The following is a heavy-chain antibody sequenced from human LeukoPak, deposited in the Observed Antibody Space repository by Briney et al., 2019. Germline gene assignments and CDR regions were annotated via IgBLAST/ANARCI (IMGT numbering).Heavy chain of an antibody. CDR3: ARLHYGGNYGYYYYYMDV. Sequence: KTSETLSLTCAVYGGSFSGYYWSWIRQPPGKGLEWIGEINHSGSTNYNPSLKSRVTISVDTSKNHFSLKLSSVTAADTAVYYCARLHYGGNYGYYYYYMDVWGKGSTVTISS. D-gene: IGHD4-23*01. CDR2: INHSGST. CDR1: GGSFSGYY. V-gene: IGHV4-34*01. J-gene: IGHJ6*03.